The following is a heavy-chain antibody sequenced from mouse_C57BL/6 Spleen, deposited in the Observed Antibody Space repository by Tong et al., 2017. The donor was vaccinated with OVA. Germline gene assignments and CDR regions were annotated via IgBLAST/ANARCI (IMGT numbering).Heavy chain of an antibody. J-gene: IGHJ2*01. CDR3: ARHLLLFDY. CDR2: ISDGGSYT. CDR1: GFTFSDYY. V-gene: IGHV5-4*02. Sequence: EVQLQESGGGLVKPGGSLKLSCAASGFTFSDYYMYWVRQTPEKRLEWVATISDGGSYTYYPDSVKGRFTISRDNAKNNLYLQMSSRKSEDTAMYYCARHLLLFDYWGQGTTLTVSS.